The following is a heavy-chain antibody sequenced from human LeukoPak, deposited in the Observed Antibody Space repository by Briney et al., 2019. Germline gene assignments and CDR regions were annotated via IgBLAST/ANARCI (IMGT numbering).Heavy chain of an antibody. CDR1: GYTFTGYY. J-gene: IGHJ4*02. CDR2: INPNSGGT. V-gene: IGHV1-2*02. D-gene: IGHD3-22*01. CDR3: ARLAMIVVVITDTPFDY. Sequence: GASVKVSCKASGYTFTGYYMHWVRQAPGQGLEWMGWINPNSGGTNYAQKFQGRVTMTRDTSISTAYMELSRLRSDDTAVYYCARLAMIVVVITDTPFDYWGQGTLVTVSS.